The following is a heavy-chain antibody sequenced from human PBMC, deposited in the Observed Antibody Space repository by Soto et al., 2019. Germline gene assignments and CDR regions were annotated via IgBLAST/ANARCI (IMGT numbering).Heavy chain of an antibody. Sequence: GESLKISCKGSGYSFTSYWISWVRQMPGKGLEWMGRIDPSDSYTNYSPSFQGHATISADKSISTAYLQWSRMKASDTAMYYCARRLQLWSADYFDYWGQGTLVTVSS. J-gene: IGHJ4*02. CDR3: ARRLQLWSADYFDY. V-gene: IGHV5-10-1*01. D-gene: IGHD5-18*01. CDR2: IDPSDSYT. CDR1: GYSFTSYW.